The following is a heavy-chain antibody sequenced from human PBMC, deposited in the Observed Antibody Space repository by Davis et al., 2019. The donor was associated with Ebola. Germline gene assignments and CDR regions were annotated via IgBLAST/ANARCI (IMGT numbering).Heavy chain of an antibody. D-gene: IGHD4-17*01. CDR1: GFTFSSYW. V-gene: IGHV3-74*01. CDR3: ARGTTVNWDNWFDP. CDR2: INSDGSST. J-gene: IGHJ5*02. Sequence: HTGGSLRLSCAASGFTFSSYWMHWVRHAPGKGLVWVSRINSDGSSTSYADSVKGRFTISRDNAKNTLYLQMNSLRAEDTAVYYCARGTTVNWDNWFDPWGQGTLVTVSS.